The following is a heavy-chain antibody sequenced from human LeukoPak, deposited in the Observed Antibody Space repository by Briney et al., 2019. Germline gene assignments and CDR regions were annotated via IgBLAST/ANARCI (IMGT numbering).Heavy chain of an antibody. J-gene: IGHJ4*02. D-gene: IGHD5-18*01. V-gene: IGHV1-2*02. CDR2: INPNSGGT. CDR3: AKTPDTASYYYYYFDY. CDR1: GYTFTGYY. Sequence: ASVKVSXKASGYTFTGYYMHWVRQAPGQGLEWMGWINPNSGGTNYAQKFQGRVTMTRDTSISTAYMELSRLRSDDTAVYYCAKTPDTASYYYYYFDYWGQGTLVTVSS.